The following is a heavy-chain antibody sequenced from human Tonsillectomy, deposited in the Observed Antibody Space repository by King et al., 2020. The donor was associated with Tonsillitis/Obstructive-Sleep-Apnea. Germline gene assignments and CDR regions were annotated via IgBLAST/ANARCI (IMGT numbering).Heavy chain of an antibody. CDR1: GDTFSTYG. V-gene: IGHV1-69*10. CDR2: IIPILGIA. Sequence: VQLVQSGAEVKKPGSSVKVSCKASGDTFSTYGISWVRQAPGQGLEWMGGIIPILGIANYAQKFQGRVTITADKSTSTGYMELSSLRSEDTAVYYCARDCSGASCPSDYWGQGTLVTVSS. CDR3: ARDCSGASCPSDY. D-gene: IGHD2-15*01. J-gene: IGHJ4*02.